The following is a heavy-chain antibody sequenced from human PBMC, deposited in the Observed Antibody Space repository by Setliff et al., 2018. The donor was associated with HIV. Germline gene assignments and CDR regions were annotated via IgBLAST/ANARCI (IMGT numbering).Heavy chain of an antibody. CDR2: INVDSGNT. Sequence: ASVKVSCKASGFPFGNYAIHWVRQAPGQRLEWMGWINVDSGNTKYLQDLQGRVTITSDTSATTAYMEVSNLRSEDMAVYYCARERDSNGYQFDYWGQGTLVTVSS. V-gene: IGHV1-3*03. CDR3: ARERDSNGYQFDY. D-gene: IGHD3-22*01. CDR1: GFPFGNYA. J-gene: IGHJ4*02.